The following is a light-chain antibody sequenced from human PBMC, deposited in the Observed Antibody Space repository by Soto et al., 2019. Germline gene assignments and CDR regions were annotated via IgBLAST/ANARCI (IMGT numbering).Light chain of an antibody. CDR3: QQYNNWPPIT. CDR1: QSVSSD. Sequence: EIVMRQSAAIRAVSPGERATLSCRASQSVSSDLAWYQQKPGQAPRLLIYGASTRATGIPARFSGSGSGTEFTLTISSLQSEDFAVYYCQQYNNWPPITFGQGKRLEIK. CDR2: GAS. J-gene: IGKJ5*01. V-gene: IGKV3-15*01.